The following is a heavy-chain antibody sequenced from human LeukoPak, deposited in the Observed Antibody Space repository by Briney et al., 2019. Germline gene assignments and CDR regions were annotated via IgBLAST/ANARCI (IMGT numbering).Heavy chain of an antibody. J-gene: IGHJ4*02. CDR2: IRYDGSNK. V-gene: IGHV3-30*02. CDR1: GFTFSSYG. Sequence: GGSLRLSCAASGFTFSSYGMHWVRQAPGKGLEWVAFIRYDGSNKYYADSVKGRFTISRDNSKNTLYLQMNSLRAEDTAVYYCAKSLGYCSSTSCPFDYWGQGTPVTVSS. CDR3: AKSLGYCSSTSCPFDY. D-gene: IGHD2-2*01.